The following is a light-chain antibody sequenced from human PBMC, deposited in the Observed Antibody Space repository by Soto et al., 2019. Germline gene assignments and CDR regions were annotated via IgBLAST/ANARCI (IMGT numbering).Light chain of an antibody. Sequence: EIVLTQSPGTLSLSPGERATLSCRASQSVSDNYLAWYQQKPGQAPRLLIYGASSRATGIPDSFSGSGSGTDFTLTISRLEPEDFAVYYCQQYGSSPFTFGQGTRLEIK. J-gene: IGKJ5*01. CDR1: QSVSDNY. CDR2: GAS. V-gene: IGKV3-20*01. CDR3: QQYGSSPFT.